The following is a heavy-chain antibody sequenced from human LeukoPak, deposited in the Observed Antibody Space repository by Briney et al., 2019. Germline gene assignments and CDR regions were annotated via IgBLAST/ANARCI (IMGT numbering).Heavy chain of an antibody. CDR3: AEDVSSSTRRTPHH. CDR2: ISGSGGST. J-gene: IGHJ5*02. CDR1: GFTFSSYA. Sequence: GGSLRLSCAASGFTFSSYAMSWVRQAPGKGLEWVSAISGSGGSTYYADSVKGRFTISRDNSKNTLYLQMNSLRAEDTAVNYCAEDVSSSTRRTPHHWGQGTLVTVPS. V-gene: IGHV3-23*01. D-gene: IGHD2-2*01.